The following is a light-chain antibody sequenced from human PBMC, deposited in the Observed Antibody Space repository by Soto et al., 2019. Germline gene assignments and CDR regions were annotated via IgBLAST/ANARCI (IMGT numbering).Light chain of an antibody. Sequence: TVLTRSPGALGFSPGETATLSCSASQSVDSSFVAWFQQKPGQAPRLLIYGTYSRATGIPDRFSGSGSGTDFTLTINGLEPEDFAMYFCQQYGSSPWTFGHGTKL. CDR3: QQYGSSPWT. J-gene: IGKJ1*01. CDR1: QSVDSSF. CDR2: GTY. V-gene: IGKV3-20*01.